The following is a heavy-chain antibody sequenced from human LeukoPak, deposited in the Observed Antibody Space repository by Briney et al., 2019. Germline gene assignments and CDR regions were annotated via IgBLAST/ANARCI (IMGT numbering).Heavy chain of an antibody. Sequence: GGSLRLSCSASGFTFSAYVMYWVRQAPGKGLEYVSGISNNGGTSFYADSVKGRFTISRDNSKNTLYLQMSSLRAEDTAVYYCVKITSVTGGDCWGQGTRLTVST. CDR1: GFTFSAYV. J-gene: IGHJ4*02. V-gene: IGHV3-64D*09. D-gene: IGHD1-1*01. CDR2: ISNNGGTS. CDR3: VKITSVTGGDC.